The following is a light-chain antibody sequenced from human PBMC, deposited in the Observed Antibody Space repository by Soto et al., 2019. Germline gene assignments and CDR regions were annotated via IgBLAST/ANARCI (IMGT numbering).Light chain of an antibody. Sequence: EIVLTKSPATLSLSPGERATLSCRASQSVSSCLAWYQQKPGQAPSLLICDATDRATRVPAKFSGSGSGTDFTLTIINLEAEELAFYNCQTRAVLTFGEGTNVDNK. CDR2: DAT. CDR1: QSVSSC. CDR3: QTRAVLT. J-gene: IGKJ4*01. V-gene: IGKV3-11*01.